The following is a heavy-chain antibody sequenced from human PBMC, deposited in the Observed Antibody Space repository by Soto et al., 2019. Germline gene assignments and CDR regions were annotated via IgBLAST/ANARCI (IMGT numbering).Heavy chain of an antibody. D-gene: IGHD3-3*01. J-gene: IGHJ6*02. Sequence: PDGSLRLSCAASGFTFSNAWMSWVRQAPGKGLEWVGRIKSKTDGGTTDYAAPVTGRSTISRDDSKNTLYLQMNSMKTEDTAVYYCNTDRPPTHYEFWSVYSGGYYYGIDAWSQGTTVTVSS. V-gene: IGHV3-15*01. CDR1: GFTFSNAW. CDR2: IKSKTDGGTT. CDR3: NTDRPPTHYEFWSVYSGGYYYGIDA.